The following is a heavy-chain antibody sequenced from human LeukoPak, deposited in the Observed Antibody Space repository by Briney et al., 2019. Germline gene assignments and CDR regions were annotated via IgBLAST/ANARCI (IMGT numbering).Heavy chain of an antibody. V-gene: IGHV4-4*02. CDR3: ARDQYVAAAGYNWFVP. Sequence: SETLSLTCAVSGGSISSSNWWSWVRQPPGKGLEWIGEIYHSGSTNYNPSLKSRVTISVDKSKNQFSLKLSSVTAADTAVYYCARDQYVAAAGYNWFVPWGQGTLVTVSS. CDR2: IYHSGST. J-gene: IGHJ5*02. CDR1: GGSISSSNW. D-gene: IGHD6-13*01.